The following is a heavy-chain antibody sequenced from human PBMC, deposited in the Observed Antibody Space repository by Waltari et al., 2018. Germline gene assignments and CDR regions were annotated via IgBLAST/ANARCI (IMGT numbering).Heavy chain of an antibody. CDR1: GGSISRGGYY. CDR3: ARDYYGSGSYYQNYGMDV. V-gene: IGHV4-31*03. Sequence: QVQLQESGPGLVKPSQTLSLTCPVSGGSISRGGYYWSWIRQHPGKGLEWIGYIYYSGSTYYNPSLKSRVTISVDTSKNQFSLKLSSVTAADTAVYYCARDYYGSGSYYQNYGMDVWGQGTTVTVSS. J-gene: IGHJ6*02. CDR2: IYYSGST. D-gene: IGHD3-10*01.